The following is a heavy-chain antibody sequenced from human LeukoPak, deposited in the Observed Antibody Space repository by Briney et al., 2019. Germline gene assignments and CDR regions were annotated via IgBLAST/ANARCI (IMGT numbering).Heavy chain of an antibody. D-gene: IGHD5-18*01. CDR1: GFTFSDYA. CDR2: ISGSGAYS. Sequence: GVLRLSCAVSGFTFSDYAMSWARQAPGKGLEWVSGISGSGAYSYYADSVKGRFTISRDNSKNTLYMQMNSLRAEDTAVYYCARDRWGYSYGGDWGQGTLVTVSS. J-gene: IGHJ4*02. V-gene: IGHV3-23*01. CDR3: ARDRWGYSYGGD.